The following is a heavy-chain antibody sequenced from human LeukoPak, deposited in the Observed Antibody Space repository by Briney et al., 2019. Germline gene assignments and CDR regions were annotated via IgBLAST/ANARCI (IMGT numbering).Heavy chain of an antibody. D-gene: IGHD3-10*01. J-gene: IGHJ4*02. V-gene: IGHV3-48*03. CDR3: ARPSITLVRGELVYYFDY. CDR1: GFTFSSYE. CDR2: ISSSGSTM. Sequence: GGSLRLSCAASGFTFSSYEMNWVRQAPGKGLAWISYISSSGSTMYYADSVKGRFTISRDNAKNSLYLQMNSLRAEDTAVYYCARPSITLVRGELVYYFDYWGQGTLVTVSS.